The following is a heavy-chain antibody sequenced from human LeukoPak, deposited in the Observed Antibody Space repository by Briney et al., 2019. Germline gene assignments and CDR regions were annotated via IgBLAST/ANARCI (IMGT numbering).Heavy chain of an antibody. J-gene: IGHJ4*02. CDR1: GYTFTSYG. CDR2: INPNSGGT. CDR3: ARDPSSAATVYDY. Sequence: GASVKVSCKASGYTFTSYGISWVRQAPGQGLEWMGWINPNSGGTNYAQKFQGRVTMTRDTSISTAYMELSRLRSDDTAVYYCARDPSSAATVYDYWGQGTLVTVSS. D-gene: IGHD4-17*01. V-gene: IGHV1-2*02.